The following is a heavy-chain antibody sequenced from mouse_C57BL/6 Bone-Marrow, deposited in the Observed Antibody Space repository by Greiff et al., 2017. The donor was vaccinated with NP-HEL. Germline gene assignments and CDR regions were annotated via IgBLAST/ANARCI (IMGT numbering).Heavy chain of an antibody. J-gene: IGHJ4*01. CDR2: ISDGGSYT. CDR1: GFTFSSYA. Sequence: EVKLMESGGGLVKPGGSLKLSCAASGFTFSSYALSWVRQTPEKRLEWVATISDGGSYTYYPDNVKGRFTISRDNAKNNLYLQMSHLKSEDTAMYYCARGEDYDGYYVAMDYWGQGTSVTVSS. CDR3: ARGEDYDGYYVAMDY. D-gene: IGHD2-3*01. V-gene: IGHV5-4*03.